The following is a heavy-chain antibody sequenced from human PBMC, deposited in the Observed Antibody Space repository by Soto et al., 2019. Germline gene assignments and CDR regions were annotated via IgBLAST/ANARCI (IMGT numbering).Heavy chain of an antibody. Sequence: QVQLVQSGAEVKKPGASVKISCKASGYTLSSYYIHWVRQAPGQGLEWIGIINPNGGSTNYAQNFKGRLTVTRDTSTATVYMDLSALTSDDTAMSYCAGGLGLGDCWGQGTLVTVSP. J-gene: IGHJ4*02. D-gene: IGHD3-9*01. CDR3: AGGLGLGDC. V-gene: IGHV1-46*01. CDR2: INPNGGST. CDR1: GYTLSSYY.